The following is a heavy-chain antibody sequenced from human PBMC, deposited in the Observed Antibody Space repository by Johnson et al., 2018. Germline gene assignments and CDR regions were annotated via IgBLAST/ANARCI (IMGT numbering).Heavy chain of an antibody. CDR2: INQDGSVK. J-gene: IGHJ3*02. CDR3: ARDPEWSAFDI. CDR1: GFTFTTYW. D-gene: IGHD2-8*01. V-gene: IGHV3-7*01. Sequence: VQLVQSGGGLVQPGGSLRLSCAVSGFTFTTYWMSWVRQAPGKGLEWVANINQDGSVKYYVNSVKGRFTISRDNAKNSVSLQMNSLSAEDTALYSCARDPEWSAFDIWGQGTVVTVSS.